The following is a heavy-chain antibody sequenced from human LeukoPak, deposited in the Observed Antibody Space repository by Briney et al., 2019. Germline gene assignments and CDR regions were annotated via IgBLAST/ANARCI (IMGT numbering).Heavy chain of an antibody. J-gene: IGHJ6*03. CDR1: GFTFSSYS. CDR3: ARVAYSYGSYYYYYYYMDV. D-gene: IGHD5-18*01. CDR2: ISSSSSYI. V-gene: IGHV3-21*01. Sequence: GGSLRLSCAASGFTFSSYSMNWVRQAPGKGLEWVSSISSSSSYIYYADSVKGRFTISRDNAKNSPYLQMNSLRAEDTAVYYCARVAYSYGSYYYYYYYMDVWGKGTTVTVSS.